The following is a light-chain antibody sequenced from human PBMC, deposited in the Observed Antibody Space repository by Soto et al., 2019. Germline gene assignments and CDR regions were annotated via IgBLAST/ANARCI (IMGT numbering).Light chain of an antibody. Sequence: DIQMTQSPPSLSASVGDRVTITCRASQAIRNDLAWYQQRPGKAPKRLIFAASALQSGVPSRFSGSGSGTEFTLTISSLQPDDSATYYCQHYNSYPLTFGGGTKVDIK. J-gene: IGKJ4*01. CDR2: AAS. CDR1: QAIRND. V-gene: IGKV1-17*01. CDR3: QHYNSYPLT.